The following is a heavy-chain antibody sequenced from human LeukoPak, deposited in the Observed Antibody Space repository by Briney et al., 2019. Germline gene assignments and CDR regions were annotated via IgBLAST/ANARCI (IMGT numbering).Heavy chain of an antibody. D-gene: IGHD3-3*01. CDR3: AREGSEYYDFWSGYYTGGYYYYYMDV. CDR1: RGSISSYY. Sequence: KPSETLSLTCTVSRGSISSYYLSWIRQPPGKGLDGMRYIYYSGSDNYNPSLKQRVNISVDTSKNQFSLKLSSVTAADTAVYYCAREGSEYYDFWSGYYTGGYYYYYMDVWGKGTTVTVSS. CDR2: IYYSGSD. J-gene: IGHJ6*03. V-gene: IGHV4-59*01.